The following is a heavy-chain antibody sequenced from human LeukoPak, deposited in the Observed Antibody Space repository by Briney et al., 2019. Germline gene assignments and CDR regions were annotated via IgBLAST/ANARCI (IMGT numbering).Heavy chain of an antibody. CDR3: ARDTGLAGPCDY. J-gene: IGHJ4*02. CDR1: GFTFSDYY. V-gene: IGHV3-11*01. CDR2: MSSSDSTI. Sequence: PGGSLRLSCATSGFTFSDYYMSWIRRAPGKGPEWVSYMSSSDSTIYYADSVKGRFTISRDNAKNSLHLQMNSLRAEDTAVYYCARDTGLAGPCDYWGQGTLVTVSS.